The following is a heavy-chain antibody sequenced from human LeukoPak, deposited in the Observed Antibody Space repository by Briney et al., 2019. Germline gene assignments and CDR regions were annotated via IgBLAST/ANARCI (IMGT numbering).Heavy chain of an antibody. Sequence: PGRSLRLSCAASGFTFSSYAMHWVRQAPGKGLEWVAVISYDGSNKYYAGSVKGRFTISRDNSKNTLYLQMNSLRAEDTAVYYCARGKGGSYYFDYWGQGTLVTVSS. J-gene: IGHJ4*02. V-gene: IGHV3-30-3*01. CDR3: ARGKGGSYYFDY. CDR2: ISYDGSNK. D-gene: IGHD2-15*01. CDR1: GFTFSSYA.